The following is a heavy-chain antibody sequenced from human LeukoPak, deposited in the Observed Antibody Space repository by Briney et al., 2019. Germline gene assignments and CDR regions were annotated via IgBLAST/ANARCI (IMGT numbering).Heavy chain of an antibody. Sequence: PSETLSLTCTVSGGSISSYYWSWIRQPPGKGLEWIGYIYYSWSTNYNPSPKSRVTISVDTSKNQFSLKLSSVTAADTAVYYCARSGYSSSYWFDPWGQGTLVTVSS. CDR2: IYYSWST. CDR1: GGSISSYY. CDR3: ARSGYSSSYWFDP. D-gene: IGHD6-13*01. J-gene: IGHJ5*02. V-gene: IGHV4-59*01.